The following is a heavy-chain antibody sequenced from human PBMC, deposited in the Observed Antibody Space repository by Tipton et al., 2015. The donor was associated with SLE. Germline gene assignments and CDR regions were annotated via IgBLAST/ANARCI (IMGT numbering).Heavy chain of an antibody. CDR2: IYHSGST. V-gene: IGHV4-30-2*01. CDR3: ARDHDFWREGQNAFDI. Sequence: TLSLTCAVSGGSISSGGYSWSWIRQPPGKGLEWIGYIYHSGSTYYNPSLKSRVTISVDRSKNQFSLKLSSVTAADTAVYYCARDHDFWREGQNAFDIWGQGTMVTVSS. J-gene: IGHJ3*02. D-gene: IGHD3-3*01. CDR1: GGSISSGGYS.